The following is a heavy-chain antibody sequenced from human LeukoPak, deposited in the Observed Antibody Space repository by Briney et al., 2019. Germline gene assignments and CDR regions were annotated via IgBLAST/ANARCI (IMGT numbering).Heavy chain of an antibody. D-gene: IGHD3-10*01. CDR3: ARGALWFGYWHFDL. CDR1: GGSISSYY. V-gene: IGHV4-59*01. CDR2: IYYSGST. Sequence: SETLSLTCTVSGGSISSYYWSWIRQPPGKGLEWIGYIYYSGSTNYNPSLKSRVTISVDTSKNQFSLKLSSVTAADTAVYYCARGALWFGYWHFDLWGRGTLVTVSS. J-gene: IGHJ2*01.